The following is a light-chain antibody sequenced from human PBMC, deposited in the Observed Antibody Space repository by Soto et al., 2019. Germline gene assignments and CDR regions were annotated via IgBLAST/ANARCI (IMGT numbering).Light chain of an antibody. V-gene: IGLV2-14*01. CDR2: EVS. CDR1: SSDVGAYNY. CDR3: SSYTSGSTWG. Sequence: QSALTQPASVSGSPGQSITISCTGTSSDVGAYNYVSWYQQHPGKAPKLMIYEVSNRPSGVSNRFSGSKSGNTASLTSSGLQAEDEGDYYCSSYTSGSTWGFGGGTKVTVL. J-gene: IGLJ3*02.